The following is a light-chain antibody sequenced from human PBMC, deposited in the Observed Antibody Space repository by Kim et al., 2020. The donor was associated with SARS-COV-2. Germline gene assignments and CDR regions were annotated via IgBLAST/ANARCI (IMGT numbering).Light chain of an antibody. CDR2: VNSDGSP. CDR1: SGHSSYA. V-gene: IGLV4-69*01. CDR3: QTWGTGIVV. J-gene: IGLJ2*01. Sequence: QLVLTQSPSASASLGASVKLTCTLSSGHSSYAIAWHQQQPEKGPRYLMKVNSDGSPSKGDGIPDRFSGSSSGAERFLTISSLQSEDEADYYCQTWGTGIVVFGGGTPLTVL.